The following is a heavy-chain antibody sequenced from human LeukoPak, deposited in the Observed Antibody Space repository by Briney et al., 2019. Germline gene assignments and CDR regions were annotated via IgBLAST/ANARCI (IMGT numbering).Heavy chain of an antibody. CDR3: AREDDDYGDYEYYFDY. D-gene: IGHD4-17*01. J-gene: IGHJ4*02. CDR2: IYYSGST. Sequence: SETLSLTCTVSGGSISSSSYYWGWIRQPPGKGLEWIGSIYYSGSTYYNPSLKSRVTISVDTSKNQFSLKLSSVTAADTAVYYCAREDDDYGDYEYYFDYWGQGTLVTVSS. V-gene: IGHV4-39*07. CDR1: GGSISSSSYY.